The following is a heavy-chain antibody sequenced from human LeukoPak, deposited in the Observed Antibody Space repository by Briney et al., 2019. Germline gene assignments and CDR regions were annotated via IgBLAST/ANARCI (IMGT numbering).Heavy chain of an antibody. J-gene: IGHJ4*02. CDR1: GFTFSSYS. V-gene: IGHV3-21*01. D-gene: IGHD3-22*01. Sequence: GGSLRLSCAASGFTFSSYSMNWARQAPGKGLEWVSSISSSSSYIYYADSVKGRFAISRDNAKNSLYLQMNSLRAEDTAVYYCARDTYYYDSSGYSYYFDYWGQGTLVTVSS. CDR2: ISSSSSYI. CDR3: ARDTYYYDSSGYSYYFDY.